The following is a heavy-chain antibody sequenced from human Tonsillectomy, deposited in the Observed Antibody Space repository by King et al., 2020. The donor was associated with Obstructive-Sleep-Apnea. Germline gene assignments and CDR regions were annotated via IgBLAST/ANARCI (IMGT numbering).Heavy chain of an antibody. Sequence: VQLQQWGAGLLKPSETLSLTCAVYGGSFSGYYWSWIRQPPGKGLEWIGEINHSGSTNYNPSLKSRVTISVDTSKNQFSLKLSSVTAADTAVYYCATLTPHRGCYYYWGQGTLVTVSS. J-gene: IGHJ4*02. CDR1: GGSFSGYY. CDR2: INHSGST. V-gene: IGHV4-34*01. D-gene: IGHD3-3*01. CDR3: ATLTPHRGCYYY.